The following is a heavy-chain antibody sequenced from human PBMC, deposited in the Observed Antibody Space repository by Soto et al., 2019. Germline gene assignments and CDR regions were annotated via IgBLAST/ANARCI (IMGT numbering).Heavy chain of an antibody. J-gene: IGHJ4*02. CDR3: ATSVVAATLLDN. D-gene: IGHD2-15*01. CDR1: CDSISSSSYY. V-gene: IGHV4-39*02. CDR2: IYYSGST. Sequence: PSETLSLTSTVSCDSISSSSYYWAWIRQPPGKGLEWLGLIYYSGSTYYNPSLKSRVTISVDTSKKHFSLKVSSVTAADTAVYFCATSVVAATLLDNWGQGTLVTVSS.